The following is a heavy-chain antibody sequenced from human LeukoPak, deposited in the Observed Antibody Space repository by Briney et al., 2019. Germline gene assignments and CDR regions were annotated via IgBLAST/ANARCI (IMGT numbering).Heavy chain of an antibody. CDR1: GYTFISYY. CDR3: ASGSYYYDSSGLDY. J-gene: IGHJ4*02. V-gene: IGHV1-46*01. D-gene: IGHD3-22*01. Sequence: GASVKVSCKASGYTFISYYMNWVRQAPGQGLEWMGIINPSRGSTSYAQQFQGRVTMTRDTSTNTVYMELSSLRSEDTAVYYCASGSYYYDSSGLDYWGQGTLVTVSS. CDR2: INPSRGST.